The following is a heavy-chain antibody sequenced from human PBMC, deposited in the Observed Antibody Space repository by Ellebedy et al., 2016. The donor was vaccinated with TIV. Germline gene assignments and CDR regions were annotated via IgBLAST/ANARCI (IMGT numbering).Heavy chain of an antibody. Sequence: ASVKVSCKASGYIFTSYGISWVRQAPGQGLEWMGWISAYNGNTNYAQKLQGRVTMTTDTSTSTAYMELRSLRSDDTAVYYCARDRAVPRGIIISSPFDYWGQGTLVTVSS. V-gene: IGHV1-18*01. CDR3: ARDRAVPRGIIISSPFDY. J-gene: IGHJ4*02. D-gene: IGHD3-10*01. CDR1: GYIFTSYG. CDR2: ISAYNGNT.